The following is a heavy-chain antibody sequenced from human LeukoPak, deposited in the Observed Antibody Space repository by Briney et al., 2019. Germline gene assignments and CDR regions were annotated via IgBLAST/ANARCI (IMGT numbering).Heavy chain of an antibody. J-gene: IGHJ4*02. D-gene: IGHD6-13*01. CDR2: INPNSGGT. V-gene: IGHV1-2*06. CDR3: ARMDRIAAAGHGGDY. Sequence: GASVKVSCKASGYTFTGYYMHWVRQAPGQGLEGMGRINPNSGGTNYAQKFQGRVTMTRDTSIGTAYMGPSRLRSDDMAVYYCARMDRIAAAGHGGDYWGQGTLVTVSS. CDR1: GYTFTGYY.